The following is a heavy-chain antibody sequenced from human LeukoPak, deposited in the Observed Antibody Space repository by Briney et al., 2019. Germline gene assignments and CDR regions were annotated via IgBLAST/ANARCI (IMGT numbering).Heavy chain of an antibody. V-gene: IGHV3-33*01. CDR2: IWYDGHNK. D-gene: IGHD6-19*01. CDR3: AREWGLIAVAGGPGY. Sequence: GESLRLSCVASGFTFSKYGMHWVRQAPGKGLEWLAIIWYDGHNKYYADSVKGRFTISRDNSKNTLFLEMTDLRAEDTAVYYCAREWGLIAVAGGPGYWGQGALVTVSS. J-gene: IGHJ4*02. CDR1: GFTFSKYG.